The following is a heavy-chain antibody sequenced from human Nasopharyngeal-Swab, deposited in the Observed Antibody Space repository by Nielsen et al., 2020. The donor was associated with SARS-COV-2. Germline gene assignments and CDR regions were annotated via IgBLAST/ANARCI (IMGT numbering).Heavy chain of an antibody. Sequence: ASVKVSCKASGYTFTSYYMHWVRQAPGQGLEWMGIINPSGGSTSYAQKFQGRVTMTGDTSTSTVYMELSSLRSEDTAVYYCARDEGRGLLTGFLKNWFDPWGQGTRVTVSS. CDR1: GYTFTSYY. CDR3: ARDEGRGLLTGFLKNWFDP. D-gene: IGHD1-26*01. J-gene: IGHJ5*02. V-gene: IGHV1-46*01. CDR2: INPSGGST.